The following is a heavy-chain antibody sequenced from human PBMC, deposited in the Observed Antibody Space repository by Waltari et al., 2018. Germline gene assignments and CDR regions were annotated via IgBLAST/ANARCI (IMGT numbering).Heavy chain of an antibody. D-gene: IGHD3-22*01. V-gene: IGHV1-69*12. CDR1: GGTFSNYV. CDR2: IIPIYGKQ. J-gene: IGHJ4*02. CDR3: ARSYYYDRIGDYPSLGAFDY. Sequence: QVQLVQSGAEVKKPGSSVKVSCKASGGTFSNYVISWVRQAPGQGIEWMGGIIPIYGKQNYGKKFQGRVTIIAEESTSTVYMELSSLRSEDTAVYYCARSYYYDRIGDYPSLGAFDYWGQGTLVTVSS.